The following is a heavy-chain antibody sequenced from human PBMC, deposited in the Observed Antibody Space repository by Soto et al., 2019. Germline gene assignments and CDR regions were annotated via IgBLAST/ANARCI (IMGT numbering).Heavy chain of an antibody. D-gene: IGHD5-18*01. CDR3: VRGWDTAMVVGRFTYGMDV. V-gene: IGHV1-69*01. CDR1: GGTFSSYA. Sequence: QVQLVQSGAEVKKPGSSVKVSCKASGGTFSSYAISWVRQAPGQGLEWMGGIIRIFGTATYAQKFQGRATITADESTSTAYMELSSLRSEDTAVYYWVRGWDTAMVVGRFTYGMDVWGQGTTVTVSS. J-gene: IGHJ6*02. CDR2: IIRIFGTA.